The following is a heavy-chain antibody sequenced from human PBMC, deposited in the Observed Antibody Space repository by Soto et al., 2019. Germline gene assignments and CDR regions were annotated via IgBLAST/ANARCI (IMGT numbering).Heavy chain of an antibody. Sequence: GESLKISCKGSGYSFTSYWTSWVRQMPGKGLEWMGRIDPSDSYTNYSPSFQGHVTISADKSISTAYLQWSSLKASDTAMYYCARLRSAVAGTRYYYYGMDVWGQGTTVTVSS. CDR1: GYSFTSYW. D-gene: IGHD6-19*01. V-gene: IGHV5-10-1*01. CDR3: ARLRSAVAGTRYYYYGMDV. J-gene: IGHJ6*02. CDR2: IDPSDSYT.